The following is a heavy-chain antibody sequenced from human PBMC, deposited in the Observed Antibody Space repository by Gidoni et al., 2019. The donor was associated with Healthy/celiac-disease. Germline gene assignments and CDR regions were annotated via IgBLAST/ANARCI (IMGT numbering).Heavy chain of an antibody. J-gene: IGHJ3*02. CDR2: ISYDGRNK. D-gene: IGHD2-2*01. Sequence: QVQLVASGGGVVQPGRSLRLSCAASGFTFSSYGMHWVRQAPGKGLEWVAVISYDGRNKYYADSVKGRFTISRDNSKNTLYLQMNSLRAEDTAVYYCAKFLVPAANRAFDIWGQGTMVTVSS. V-gene: IGHV3-30*18. CDR1: GFTFSSYG. CDR3: AKFLVPAANRAFDI.